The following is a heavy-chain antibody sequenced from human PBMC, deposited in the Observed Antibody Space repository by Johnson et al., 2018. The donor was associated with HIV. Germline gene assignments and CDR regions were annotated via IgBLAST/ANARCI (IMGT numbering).Heavy chain of an antibody. Sequence: VQLVESGGGLVTPGGSLRISCSVSGLTLKNAWMTWVRQAPGKGLEWVSVIFTVGDVYYADSVKGRFTISRDNSKHFLYLQMNSLRPEDTGVYYCARDGRDLVTRGSFDVWGQGTVVTVSS. D-gene: IGHD5-18*01. CDR3: ARDGRDLVTRGSFDV. CDR1: GLTLKNAW. J-gene: IGHJ3*01. CDR2: IFTVGDV. V-gene: IGHV3-66*02.